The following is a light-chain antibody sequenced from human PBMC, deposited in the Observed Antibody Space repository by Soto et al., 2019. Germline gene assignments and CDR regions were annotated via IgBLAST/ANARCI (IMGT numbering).Light chain of an antibody. V-gene: IGLV2-11*01. J-gene: IGLJ3*02. CDR2: AVS. CDR1: NSDVGRYNF. CDR3: YSYTASDIWV. Sequence: QSALTQPRSVSGSPGQSVTIYCTGTNSDVGRYNFVSWYQQLPGKAPKLLISAVSQRPSGVPDRFSGSKSGNTASLTISGLQADDEADYFCYSYTASDIWVFGGGTQLTVL.